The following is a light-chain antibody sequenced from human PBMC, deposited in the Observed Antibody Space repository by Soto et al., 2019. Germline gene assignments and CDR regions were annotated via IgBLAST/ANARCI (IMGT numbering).Light chain of an antibody. CDR1: SSDVGAYNY. CDR3: FSQRRVYSHG. J-gene: IGLJ1*01. Sequence: HSALTQPASVSGSPGQSITISCTGTSSDVGAYNYVSWCQQYPVKAPKLMIYGVTNRPSGVSNRFSGSKTGNTASLTISGLQAEDEADYYCFSQRRVYSHGFATGTKVTV. CDR2: GVT. V-gene: IGLV2-14*01.